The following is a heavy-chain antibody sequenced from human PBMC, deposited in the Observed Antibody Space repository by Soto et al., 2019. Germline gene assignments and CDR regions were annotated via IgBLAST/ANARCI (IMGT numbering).Heavy chain of an antibody. D-gene: IGHD3-22*01. CDR3: AREHESYYDSSGYFDY. CDR1: GYTFTGYY. J-gene: IGHJ4*02. Sequence: ASVKVSCKASGYTFTGYYMHWVRQAPGQGLEWMGWINPNSGGTNYAQKFQGRVTMTRDTSISTAYMELSRLRSDDTAVYYCAREHESYYDSSGYFDYWGQGTLVTVS. CDR2: INPNSGGT. V-gene: IGHV1-2*02.